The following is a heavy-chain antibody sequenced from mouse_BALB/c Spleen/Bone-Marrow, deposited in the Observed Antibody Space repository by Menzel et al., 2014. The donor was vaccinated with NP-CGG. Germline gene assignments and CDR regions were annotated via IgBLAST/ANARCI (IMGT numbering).Heavy chain of an antibody. CDR2: IDPANGNT. CDR1: GFNIKDTY. V-gene: IGHV14-3*02. J-gene: IGHJ4*01. Sequence: LVESGAELVKPGASVKLSCTASGFNIKDTYMHWVKQRPEQGLEWIGRIDPANGNTKYDPKFQGKATITADTSSNTACLQLSSLTSEDTAVYYCARWEYYAMDSWGQGTSVTVSS. CDR3: ARWEYYAMDS. D-gene: IGHD4-1*01.